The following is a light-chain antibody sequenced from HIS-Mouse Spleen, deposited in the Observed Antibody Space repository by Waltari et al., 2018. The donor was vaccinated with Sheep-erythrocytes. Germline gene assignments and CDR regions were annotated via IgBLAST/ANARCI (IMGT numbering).Light chain of an antibody. CDR2: LGS. J-gene: IGKJ3*01. V-gene: IGKV2-28*01. CDR3: MQALQTPIFT. Sequence: DIVMTQSPLSLPVTPGAPASISCRSSQSLLHSNGYNYLDWYLQKPGQSPPLLFYLGSNRASGVPDRFSGSGSGTDFTLKISRVEAEDVGVYYCMQALQTPIFTFGPGTKVDIK. CDR1: QSLLHSNGYNY.